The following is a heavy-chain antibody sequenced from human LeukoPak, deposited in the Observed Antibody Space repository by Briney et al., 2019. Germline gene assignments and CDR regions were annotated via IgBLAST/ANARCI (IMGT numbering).Heavy chain of an antibody. V-gene: IGHV3-33*01. CDR2: IWYDGSNQ. Sequence: GGSLRLSCIASGFTFSNYGFHWVRQAPGKGLEWTAAIWYDGSNQYYPDSVKGRFTISRDNSKNTIYLQMNSLRIEDTAMYYCARDLSSSWSPGVWGQGTMVSVSS. J-gene: IGHJ3*01. D-gene: IGHD6-13*01. CDR3: ARDLSSSWSPGV. CDR1: GFTFSNYG.